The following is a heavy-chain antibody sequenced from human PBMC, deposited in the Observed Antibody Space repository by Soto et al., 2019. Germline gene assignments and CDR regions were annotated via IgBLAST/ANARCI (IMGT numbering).Heavy chain of an antibody. CDR2: ISSGDTV. CDR3: ARVNSTGWYVWFDP. Sequence: GGSLRLSCAASGFTFSSYEMNWVRQAPGKGLEWVSYISSGDTVYYADSVKGRFAISRDNAKNSLYLQMNSLRAEDTAVYYCARVNSTGWYVWFDPWGQGTLVTV. D-gene: IGHD6-19*01. J-gene: IGHJ5*02. V-gene: IGHV3-48*03. CDR1: GFTFSSYE.